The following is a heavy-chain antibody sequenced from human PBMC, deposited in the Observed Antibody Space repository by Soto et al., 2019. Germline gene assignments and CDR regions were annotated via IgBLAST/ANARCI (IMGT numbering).Heavy chain of an antibody. Sequence: EVQLEESGGDLVQPGGSLRLSCAASGFTLSAYWMTWVRQAPGKGLEWVANINRDGSKKSYLDSVRGRFTISRDNVGNSRYLQMDSLRADDTALYYCARDVSPGSSSLYRDVFDIWGQGTMVTVSS. J-gene: IGHJ3*02. D-gene: IGHD6-13*01. V-gene: IGHV3-7*05. CDR2: INRDGSKK. CDR3: ARDVSPGSSSLYRDVFDI. CDR1: GFTLSAYW.